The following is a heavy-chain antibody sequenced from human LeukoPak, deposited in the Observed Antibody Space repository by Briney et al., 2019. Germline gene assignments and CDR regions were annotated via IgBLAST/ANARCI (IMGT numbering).Heavy chain of an antibody. V-gene: IGHV4-59*01. J-gene: IGHJ4*02. CDR3: ARVVGGVGLDY. CDR2: IYYTGST. CDR1: GGSISGYY. Sequence: PSETLSLTCTVSGGSISGYYWTWIRQPPGEALEYIGCIYYTGSTNYNPSLNSRVTISVDTSKNQFALKLSSVTAADTVVYYCARVVGGVGLDYWGQGTLVTVSS. D-gene: IGHD3-16*01.